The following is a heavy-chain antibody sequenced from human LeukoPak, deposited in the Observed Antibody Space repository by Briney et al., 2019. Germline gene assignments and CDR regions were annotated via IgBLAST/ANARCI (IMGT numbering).Heavy chain of an antibody. CDR1: GYTFTDYY. CDR2: INPNSGGT. Sequence: ASVKVSCKASGYTFTDYYMHWVRQAPGQGLEWMGWINPNSGGTNYAQKFQGRVTMTRGTSISTAYMELSRLRSDGTAVYYCAREGPIVGATHLVDYWGQGTLVTVSS. CDR3: AREGPIVGATHLVDY. J-gene: IGHJ4*02. V-gene: IGHV1-2*02. D-gene: IGHD1-26*01.